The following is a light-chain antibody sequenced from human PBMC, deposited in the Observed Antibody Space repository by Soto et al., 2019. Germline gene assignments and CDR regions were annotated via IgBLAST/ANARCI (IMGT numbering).Light chain of an antibody. V-gene: IGLV2-23*01. Sequence: QSALTQPASVSGSPGQAITISCTGTSSDVGSYNLLSWYQHHPGKAPKLMIYEGSKRPSGVSNRFSGSKSGNTASLTISGLQAEDEADYECCSYAGSSTLYVFGTGTKLTVL. CDR3: CSYAGSSTLYV. CDR2: EGS. J-gene: IGLJ1*01. CDR1: SSDVGSYNL.